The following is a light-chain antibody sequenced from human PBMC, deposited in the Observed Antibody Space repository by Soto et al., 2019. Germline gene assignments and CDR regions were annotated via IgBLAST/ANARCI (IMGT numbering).Light chain of an antibody. CDR2: GAS. CDR3: QQRSNWPT. Sequence: EIVLTQSPGTLSLSPGARATLSCRASQSFRSSYLAWYQQKPGQAPRLLIYGASSRATGIPDRFSGSGSGTDFTLTISRLEPEDFAVYYCQQRSNWPTFGQGTKVDIK. V-gene: IGKV3D-20*02. CDR1: QSFRSSY. J-gene: IGKJ1*01.